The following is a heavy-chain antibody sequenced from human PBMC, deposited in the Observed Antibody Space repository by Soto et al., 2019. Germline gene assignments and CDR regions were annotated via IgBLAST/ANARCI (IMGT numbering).Heavy chain of an antibody. J-gene: IGHJ4*02. V-gene: IGHV5-51*01. Sequence: PGESLKISCKASGYSFTSYWIAWVRQMPGKGLECMGIIYPGDSDTRYSPSFQGHVTISADKSISNAYLQWSGLKASDTAMYYCSTSLEYSSSPFDYWGQGTQVTVSS. CDR2: IYPGDSDT. D-gene: IGHD6-6*01. CDR3: STSLEYSSSPFDY. CDR1: GYSFTSYW.